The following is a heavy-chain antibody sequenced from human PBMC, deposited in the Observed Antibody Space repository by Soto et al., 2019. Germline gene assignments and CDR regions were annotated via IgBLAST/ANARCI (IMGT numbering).Heavy chain of an antibody. J-gene: IGHJ4*02. CDR2: IKQDGSEK. CDR3: ARDPQRYFDWLVPN. Sequence: GGSLRLSCAASGFTFSSYWMSWVRQAPGKGLEWVANIKQDGSEKYYVDSVKGRFTISRDNAKNSLYLQMNSLRAEDTAVYYCARDPQRYFDWLVPNWGQGTVVTVSS. D-gene: IGHD3-9*01. CDR1: GFTFSSYW. V-gene: IGHV3-7*01.